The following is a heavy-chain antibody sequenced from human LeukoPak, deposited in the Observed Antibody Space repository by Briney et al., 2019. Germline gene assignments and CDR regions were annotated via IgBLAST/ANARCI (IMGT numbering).Heavy chain of an antibody. CDR3: AKSRSGSANWALQIFDN. Sequence: GGSLRLSCAASGFTFSSYSMNWVRQAPGKGLEWVSSISSSSSYIYYADYVKGRFTNSRDNSKNSLFVQMNSLRAEDTAVYFCAKSRSGSANWALQIFDNWGQGTLVTVSS. J-gene: IGHJ4*02. D-gene: IGHD1-1*01. CDR2: ISSSSSYI. V-gene: IGHV3-21*03. CDR1: GFTFSSYS.